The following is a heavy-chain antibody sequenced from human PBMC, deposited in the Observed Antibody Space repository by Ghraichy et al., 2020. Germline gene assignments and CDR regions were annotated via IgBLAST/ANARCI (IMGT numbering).Heavy chain of an antibody. J-gene: IGHJ4*02. V-gene: IGHV3-23*01. CDR2: ISGSGGST. CDR3: AKDLLDSSGYYLTPYYFDY. D-gene: IGHD3-22*01. CDR1: GFTFSSYA. Sequence: GESLNISCAASGFTFSSYAMSWVRQAPGKGLEWVSAISGSGGSTYYADSVKGRFTISRDNSKNTLYLQMNSLRAEDTAVYYCAKDLLDSSGYYLTPYYFDYWGQGTLVTVSS.